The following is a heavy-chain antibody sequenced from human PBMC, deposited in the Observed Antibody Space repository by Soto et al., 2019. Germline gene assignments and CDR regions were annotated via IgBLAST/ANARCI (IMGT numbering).Heavy chain of an antibody. V-gene: IGHV4-59*01. Sequence: SETLSLTCTVSGGSISSYYWSWIRQPPGKGLEWIGYIYYSGSTNYNPSLKSRVTISVDTSKNQFSLKLSSVTAADTAVYYCARVEDYGGNFHFDYWGQGTLVTVSS. D-gene: IGHD4-17*01. CDR3: ARVEDYGGNFHFDY. J-gene: IGHJ4*02. CDR1: GGSISSYY. CDR2: IYYSGST.